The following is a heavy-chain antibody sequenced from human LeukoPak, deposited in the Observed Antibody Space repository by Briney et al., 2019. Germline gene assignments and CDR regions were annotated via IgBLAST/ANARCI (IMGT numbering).Heavy chain of an antibody. CDR1: GYTLTELS. V-gene: IGHV1-24*01. CDR3: ARDPRGYSYGSDY. D-gene: IGHD5-18*01. CDR2: FDPEDGET. Sequence: ASVKVSCKVSGYTLTELSMHWVRQAPGKGLEWMGGFDPEDGETIYAQKFQGRVTMTEDTSTSAVYMELSSLRSEDTAVYYCARDPRGYSYGSDYWGQGTLVTVSS. J-gene: IGHJ4*02.